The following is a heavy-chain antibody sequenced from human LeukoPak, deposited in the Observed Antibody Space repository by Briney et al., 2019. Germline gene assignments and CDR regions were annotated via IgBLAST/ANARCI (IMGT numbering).Heavy chain of an antibody. CDR2: IYYSGST. V-gene: IGHV4-31*03. Sequence: SQTLSLTYTVSGGSISSGGYYWSWIRQHPGKGLEWLGYIYYSGSTYYNPSLKSRATISVDTSKNQFSLKLSSVTAADTAVYYCARGMVRGVRYYYYGMDVWGKGTTVSVSS. D-gene: IGHD3-10*01. CDR3: ARGMVRGVRYYYYGMDV. J-gene: IGHJ6*04. CDR1: GGSISSGGYY.